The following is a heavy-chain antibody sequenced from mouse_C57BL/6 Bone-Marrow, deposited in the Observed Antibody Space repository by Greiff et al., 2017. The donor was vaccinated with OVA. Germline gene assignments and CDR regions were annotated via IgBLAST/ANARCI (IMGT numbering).Heavy chain of an antibody. J-gene: IGHJ4*01. CDR2: ISSGSSTI. CDR3: ARGGRYYAMDY. Sequence: EVMLVESGGGLVKPGGSLKLSCAASGFTFSDYGMHWVRQAPEKGLEWVAYISSGSSTIYYADTVKGRFTISRDNAKNTLFLQMTSLRSEDTAMYYCARGGRYYAMDYWGQGTSVTVSS. V-gene: IGHV5-17*01. CDR1: GFTFSDYG.